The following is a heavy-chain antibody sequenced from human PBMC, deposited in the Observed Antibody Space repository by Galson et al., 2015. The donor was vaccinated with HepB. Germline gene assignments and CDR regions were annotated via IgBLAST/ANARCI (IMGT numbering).Heavy chain of an antibody. J-gene: IGHJ4*02. CDR1: GFTFSSYG. V-gene: IGHV3-30*18. Sequence: SLRLSCAASGFTFSSYGMHWVRQAPGKGLEWVAVISYDGSNKYYADSVKGRFTISRDNSKNTLYLQMNSLRAEDTAVYCCAKADTKRAGIDYWGQGTLVTVSS. CDR2: ISYDGSNK. CDR3: AKADTKRAGIDY. D-gene: IGHD5-18*01.